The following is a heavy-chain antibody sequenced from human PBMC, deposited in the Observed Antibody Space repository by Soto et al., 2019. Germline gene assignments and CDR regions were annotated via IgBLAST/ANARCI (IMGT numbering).Heavy chain of an antibody. CDR3: ASHYDSSGYYNDY. V-gene: IGHV3-66*04. Sequence: GGSLRLSCAASGFTVSSNYMSWVRQAPGKGLEWVSVIYSGGSTYYADSVKGRFTISRDNSKNTLYLQMNSLRAEDTAVYYCASHYDSSGYYNDYWGQGTLVTSPQ. CDR1: GFTVSSNY. D-gene: IGHD3-22*01. J-gene: IGHJ4*02. CDR2: IYSGGST.